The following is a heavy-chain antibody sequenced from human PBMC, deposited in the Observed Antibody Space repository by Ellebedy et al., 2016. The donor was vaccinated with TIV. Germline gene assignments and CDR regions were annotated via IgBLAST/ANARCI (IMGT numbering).Heavy chain of an antibody. J-gene: IGHJ4*03. Sequence: GESLKISCAASGFTFSSYWMSWVRQAPGKGLEWVANIKQDGSEKYYVDSVKCRFTISRDNAKNSLYLQMSSLRAEDTAVYYCARDQGWAYPGSTRFDYWGQGTLVTVSS. D-gene: IGHD3-10*01. CDR1: GFTFSSYW. CDR3: ARDQGWAYPGSTRFDY. CDR2: IKQDGSEK. V-gene: IGHV3-7*01.